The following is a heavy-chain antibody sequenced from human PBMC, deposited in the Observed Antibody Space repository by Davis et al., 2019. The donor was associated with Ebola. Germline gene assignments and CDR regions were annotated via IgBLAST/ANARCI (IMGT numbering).Heavy chain of an antibody. D-gene: IGHD3-16*01. CDR2: IYYSGST. V-gene: IGHV4-39*01. CDR1: RGSISSSSYY. CDR3: TQNGGDY. Sequence: SETLSLTCPVSRGSISSSSYYWGWIRQPPGKGLEWIGSIYYSGSTYYNPSLKSRVTISVDTSKNQFSLKLSSVTAADTAVYYCTQNGGDYWGQGTLVTVSS. J-gene: IGHJ4*02.